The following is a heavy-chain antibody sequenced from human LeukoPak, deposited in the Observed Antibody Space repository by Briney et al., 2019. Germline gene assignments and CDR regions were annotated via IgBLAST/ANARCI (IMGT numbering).Heavy chain of an antibody. CDR1: GFTFTHYW. V-gene: IGHV3-74*03. CDR3: ANADRRIDF. J-gene: IGHJ4*02. D-gene: IGHD2-2*01. CDR2: INGDGGST. Sequence: GGSLRLSCRVSGFTFTHYWMHWVRQAPGKALVWVARINGDGGSTMHADSVKGRFTISRDNSKNTLYLQMNSLRTEDTAVYYCANADRRIDFWGQGTQVTVSS.